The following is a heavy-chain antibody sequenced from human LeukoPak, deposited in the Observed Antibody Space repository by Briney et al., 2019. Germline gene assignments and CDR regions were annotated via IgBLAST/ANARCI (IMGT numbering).Heavy chain of an antibody. CDR2: SHYSGST. CDR1: GASVSSYY. Sequence: PETLSLTCTVSGASVSSYYWSWIRQPSGKGLEWIGYSHYSGSTSYNPSLKSRVTISVDTSKNQFSLKLTSVTAADTAVYYCARWYCSSDTCYHLDVWGKGTTVTVSS. D-gene: IGHD2-2*01. CDR3: ARWYCSSDTCYHLDV. J-gene: IGHJ6*03. V-gene: IGHV4-59*02.